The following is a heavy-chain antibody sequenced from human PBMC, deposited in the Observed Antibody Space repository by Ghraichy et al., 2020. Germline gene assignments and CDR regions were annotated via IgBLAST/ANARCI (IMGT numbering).Heavy chain of an antibody. V-gene: IGHV3-11*03. CDR3: ASSGSDAYRPLDY. CDR2: IHSDTSSP. D-gene: IGHD5-24*01. J-gene: IGHJ4*02. CDR1: GFMFSDYH. Sequence: GGSLRLSCAGSGFMFSDYHMSWIRQAPGKGLEWVAYIHSDTSSPKYADSGRGRFTVSRDNAGNSLYLQMNSLRAEDTAVYYCASSGSDAYRPLDYWGQGTLVTVSS.